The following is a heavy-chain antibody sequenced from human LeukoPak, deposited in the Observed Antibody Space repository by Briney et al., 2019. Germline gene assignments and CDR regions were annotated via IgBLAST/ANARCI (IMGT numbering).Heavy chain of an antibody. Sequence: SETLSLTCTVSGGSISTYFWSWIRQPAGKGLEWIGRFYTSGSTNYNPSLKSRLTMSADTSKNQFSLKLRSVTAADTAVHYCARDRVDSSGYYYYYGIDVWGQGTTVTVSS. CDR2: FYTSGST. V-gene: IGHV4-4*07. CDR3: ARDRVDSSGYYYYYGIDV. J-gene: IGHJ6*02. D-gene: IGHD3-22*01. CDR1: GGSISTYF.